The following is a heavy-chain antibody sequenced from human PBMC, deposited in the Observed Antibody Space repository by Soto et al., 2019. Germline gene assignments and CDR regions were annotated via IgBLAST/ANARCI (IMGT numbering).Heavy chain of an antibody. CDR1: GFTFSSYG. CDR3: ARDCAGYSSGWYQRGGFDY. Sequence: QVQLVESGGGVVQPGRSLRLSCAASGFTFSSYGMHWVRQAPGKGLEGGAVIGYDGSNKYYADSVKGRFTISRDNSKNTLYLQMNSLRAEDTAVYYCARDCAGYSSGWYQRGGFDYWGQGTLVTVSS. CDR2: IGYDGSNK. V-gene: IGHV3-33*01. D-gene: IGHD6-19*01. J-gene: IGHJ4*02.